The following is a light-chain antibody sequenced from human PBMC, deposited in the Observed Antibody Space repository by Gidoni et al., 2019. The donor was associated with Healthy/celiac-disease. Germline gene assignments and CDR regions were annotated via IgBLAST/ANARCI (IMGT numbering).Light chain of an antibody. Sequence: SYELTQPPSVSVSPGQTASITCSGDKLGDKYACWYQQKPGQSPVLVIYQDSKRPSGIPERFSGSNSGNTATLTISGTQAMDEADDYGQAWDSSTVVFGGGTKLTVL. V-gene: IGLV3-1*01. CDR3: QAWDSSTVV. CDR1: KLGDKY. CDR2: QDS. J-gene: IGLJ2*01.